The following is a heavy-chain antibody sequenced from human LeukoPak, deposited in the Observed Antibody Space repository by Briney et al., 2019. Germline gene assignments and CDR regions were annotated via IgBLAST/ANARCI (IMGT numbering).Heavy chain of an antibody. Sequence: TLSLTCTVSGGSISSGDYYWSWIRQPPGKGLEWIGYIYYSGSTYYNPSLKSRVTISVDTSKNQFSLKLSSVTAADTAVYYCASPRARGGSYPFDYWGQGTLVTVSS. J-gene: IGHJ4*02. CDR3: ASPRARGGSYPFDY. CDR1: GGSISSGDYY. CDR2: IYYSGST. D-gene: IGHD1-26*01. V-gene: IGHV4-30-4*08.